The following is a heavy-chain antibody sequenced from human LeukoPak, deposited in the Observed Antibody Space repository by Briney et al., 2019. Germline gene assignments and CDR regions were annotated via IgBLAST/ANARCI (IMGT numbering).Heavy chain of an antibody. CDR1: GFTFSSYA. Sequence: PGGSLRLSCAASGFTFSSYAMHWVRQAPGKGLEWVANVKQDGSEKYYVDSVKGRFTISRGDAKNSLYLQMNSLRAEDTAVYYCVREDYYGSGSRYYYYGMDVWGRGTTVTVSS. V-gene: IGHV3-7*01. CDR2: VKQDGSEK. J-gene: IGHJ6*02. CDR3: VREDYYGSGSRYYYYGMDV. D-gene: IGHD3-10*01.